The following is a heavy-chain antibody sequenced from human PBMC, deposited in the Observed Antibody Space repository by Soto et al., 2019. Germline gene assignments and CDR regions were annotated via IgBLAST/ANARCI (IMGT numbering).Heavy chain of an antibody. CDR2: ISGSGGST. V-gene: IGHV3-23*01. CDR1: GFTFSGYA. J-gene: IGHJ4*02. D-gene: IGHD3-22*01. Sequence: PGGSLRLSCAASGFTFSGYAMSWVRQAPGKGLEWVSAISGSGGSTYYADSVRGRFTISRDNSKNTLYLQMNSLRAEDTAVYYCAKDYVEDSSYWGQGTLVTVSS. CDR3: AKDYVEDSSY.